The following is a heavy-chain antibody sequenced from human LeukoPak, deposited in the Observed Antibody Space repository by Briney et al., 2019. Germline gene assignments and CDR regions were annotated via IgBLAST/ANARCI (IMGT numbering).Heavy chain of an antibody. V-gene: IGHV4-28*01. J-gene: IGHJ4*02. Sequence: WIGYIYYSGSNYHNPSLKSRVTMSVDTSKNQFSLKLSSVTAVDTAVYYCARNKGSSRIDYWGQGTLVTVSS. D-gene: IGHD6-13*01. CDR3: ARNKGSSRIDY. CDR2: IYYSGSN.